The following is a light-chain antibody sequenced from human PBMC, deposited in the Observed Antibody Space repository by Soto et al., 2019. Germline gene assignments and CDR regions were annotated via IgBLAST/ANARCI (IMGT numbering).Light chain of an antibody. CDR1: QSVSSSY. CDR3: QQYGSSLFT. V-gene: IGKV3-20*01. CDR2: GAS. J-gene: IGKJ3*01. Sequence: EIVLTQSPGTLSLSPGERATLSCRASQSVSSSYVAWYQQKPGQAPRLLIYGASSRATGIPDRFSGSGSGTDFTLTISRLEPEDFPVYYCQQYGSSLFTFGPGTKVDIK.